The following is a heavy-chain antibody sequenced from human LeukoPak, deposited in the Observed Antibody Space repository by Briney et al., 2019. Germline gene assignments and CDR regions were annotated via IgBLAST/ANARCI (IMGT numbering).Heavy chain of an antibody. CDR1: GFTVNNNY. J-gene: IGHJ4*02. CDR3: ARDRQNKDFWSGGDY. CDR2: IYIGGGT. V-gene: IGHV3-53*01. Sequence: GGSLRLSCAASGFTVNNNYMSWVRQAPGKGLEWVAVIYIGGGTYYAASVKGRFTISRDTSKNTLFLQMNSLRADDTAMYYCARDRQNKDFWSGGDYWGQGTLVTVSS. D-gene: IGHD3-3*01.